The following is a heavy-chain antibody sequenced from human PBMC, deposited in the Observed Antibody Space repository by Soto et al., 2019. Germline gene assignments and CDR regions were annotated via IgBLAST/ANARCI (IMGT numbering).Heavy chain of an antibody. V-gene: IGHV3-23*01. D-gene: IGHD2-2*01. CDR2: ISGSGDYT. Sequence: EVQLLESGGDLVQPGGSLRLSCDASGFTFDIYALSWVRQTPGKGLEWVAAISGSGDYTYYTDSVKGRFTISRDNSKNTLSLQMNNMRVEDTAIYYCARSQGSSTSLEIYYYYYYGMDVWGQGTTVTVSS. CDR1: GFTFDIYA. J-gene: IGHJ6*02. CDR3: ARSQGSSTSLEIYYYYYYGMDV.